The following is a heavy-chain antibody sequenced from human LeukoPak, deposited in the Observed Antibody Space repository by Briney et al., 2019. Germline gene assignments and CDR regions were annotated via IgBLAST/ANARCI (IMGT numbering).Heavy chain of an antibody. V-gene: IGHV3-23*01. CDR1: GFTFSSYA. J-gene: IGHJ4*02. D-gene: IGHD5-12*01. Sequence: PGGSLRLSCAASGFTFSSYALSWVRQAPGKGLEWVPGISGSGYSTNYADSVKGRFTISRDNSKNTLYLQMNSLRAEDTAVYYCAKEAGYSGYDYPDYWGQGTLVTVSS. CDR3: AKEAGYSGYDYPDY. CDR2: ISGSGYST.